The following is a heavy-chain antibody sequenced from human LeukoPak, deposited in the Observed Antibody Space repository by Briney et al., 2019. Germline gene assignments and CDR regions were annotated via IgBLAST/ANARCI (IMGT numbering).Heavy chain of an antibody. J-gene: IGHJ4*02. V-gene: IGHV3-23*01. CDR2: ISGRGDNT. D-gene: IGHD5/OR15-5a*01. Sequence: PGGSLRLSCAAAGFTFSGYAMNWVRQAPGKGLEWVSGISGRGDNTYYADSVKGRFTISRDNSKNTLYLQMSSLRAEDTAVYYCAKAPILVSGSFDYWGQGVLVTVSS. CDR1: GFTFSGYA. CDR3: AKAPILVSGSFDY.